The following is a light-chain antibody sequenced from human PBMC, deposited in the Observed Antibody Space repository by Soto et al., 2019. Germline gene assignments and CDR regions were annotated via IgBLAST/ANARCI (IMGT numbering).Light chain of an antibody. J-gene: IGKJ3*01. Sequence: EIVLTLSPATLSLSPGERATLSCRASQGVSSYLAWYQQKPGQAPRLLIYDASNRATGIPARFSGSGPGTDFTLTISSLEPEDFAVYYCQQRSNCLFTFGPGTKVDIK. CDR1: QGVSSY. CDR2: DAS. V-gene: IGKV3D-11*01. CDR3: QQRSNCLFT.